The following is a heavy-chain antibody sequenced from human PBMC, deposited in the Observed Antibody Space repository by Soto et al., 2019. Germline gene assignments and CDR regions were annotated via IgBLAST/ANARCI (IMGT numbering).Heavy chain of an antibody. D-gene: IGHD3-16*01. Sequence: GESLKISCKGSGYRFSSYWVGWVRQKAGEGLEWMGMIHLDDPDIIYSPSFQGQVTISADKSTRTAYLQWISLKASDTAMYYCARPITVLGVCCLWGQGNRSTVSS. J-gene: IGHJ4*02. CDR3: ARPITVLGVCCL. CDR1: GYRFSSYW. CDR2: IHLDDPDI. V-gene: IGHV5-51*01.